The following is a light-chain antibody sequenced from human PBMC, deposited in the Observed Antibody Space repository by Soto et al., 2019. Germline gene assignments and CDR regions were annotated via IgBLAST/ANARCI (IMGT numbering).Light chain of an antibody. J-gene: IGLJ1*01. CDR2: DVG. CDR3: SSYTTSSTYV. V-gene: IGLV2-14*01. CDR1: SSDVGGYNY. Sequence: QSVLTQPASVSGSPVQSSTITCTGTSSDVGGYNYVSWYQQHPGKAPKLMIYDVGNRPSGVSNRFSGSKSGNTASLSISGLQAEDEADYYCSSYTTSSTYVFGTGTKVTVL.